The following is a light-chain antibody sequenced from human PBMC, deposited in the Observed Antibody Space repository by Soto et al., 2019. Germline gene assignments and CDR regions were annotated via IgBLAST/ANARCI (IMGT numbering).Light chain of an antibody. Sequence: EIVLTQSPATLSLSPGERVTLSCRASQSISSYLAWYQQKPGQAPRLLIYDASNRATGIPARFSGSGSGTDFTLTISSLEPEDFAVYYCQQRSDWPLTFGPGTKVEIK. J-gene: IGKJ1*01. V-gene: IGKV3-11*01. CDR3: QQRSDWPLT. CDR2: DAS. CDR1: QSISSY.